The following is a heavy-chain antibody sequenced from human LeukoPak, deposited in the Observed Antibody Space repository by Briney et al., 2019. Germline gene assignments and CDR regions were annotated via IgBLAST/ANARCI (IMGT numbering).Heavy chain of an antibody. J-gene: IGHJ6*03. CDR1: GGTFSSYA. CDR2: IIPIFGTT. Sequence: GASMKVSCKASGGTFSSYAISWVRQAPGQGLEWMGGIIPIFGTTNYAQKLQGRVTITADESTSTAFMELSSLRSEDTAVYFCATSHYSSYWDNGPHYYYYYMDVWGKGTTVTVSS. D-gene: IGHD6-6*01. CDR3: ATSHYSSYWDNGPHYYYYYMDV. V-gene: IGHV1-69*01.